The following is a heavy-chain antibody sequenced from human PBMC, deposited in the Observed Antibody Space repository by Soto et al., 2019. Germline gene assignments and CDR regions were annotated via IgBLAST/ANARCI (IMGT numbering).Heavy chain of an antibody. CDR3: AKNPGYYYDSTGYHFDY. J-gene: IGHJ4*02. CDR1: GFTFSNYG. Sequence: GGSLRLSCAASGFTFSNYGMYWVRQAPGKGLEWVAFISYDGSSKFYADPMKGRHTISRDNSKNTLYLQMNSLRAEDTAVYYCAKNPGYYYDSTGYHFDYWGQGTLVTVSS. D-gene: IGHD3-22*01. V-gene: IGHV3-30*18. CDR2: ISYDGSSK.